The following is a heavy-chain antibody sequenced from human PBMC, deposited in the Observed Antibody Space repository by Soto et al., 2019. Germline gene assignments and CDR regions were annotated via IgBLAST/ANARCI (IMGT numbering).Heavy chain of an antibody. CDR2: INHSGST. CDR3: ARGRTSGETDV. V-gene: IGHV4-34*01. CDR1: GGSFSGYY. Sequence: SETLSLTCAVYGGSFSGYYWSWIRQPPGKGLEWIGEINHSGSTNYNPSLKSRVTISVDTSKNQFSLKLSSVTAADTAVYYCARGRTSGETDVWGQGTTVTVSS. J-gene: IGHJ6*02. D-gene: IGHD3-10*01.